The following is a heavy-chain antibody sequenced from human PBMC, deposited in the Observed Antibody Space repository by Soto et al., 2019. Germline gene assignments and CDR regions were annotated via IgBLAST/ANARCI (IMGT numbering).Heavy chain of an antibody. CDR3: AKDSTMVRRHNWFDP. Sequence: QVQLVESGGGVVQPGRSLRLSCAASGFTFSSYGMHWVRQAPGKGLEWVAVISYDGSNKYYADSVKGRFTISRDNSKNTLYLQMNSLRAEDTAVYYCAKDSTMVRRHNWFDPWGQGTLVTVSS. CDR1: GFTFSSYG. V-gene: IGHV3-30*18. CDR2: ISYDGSNK. J-gene: IGHJ5*02. D-gene: IGHD3-10*01.